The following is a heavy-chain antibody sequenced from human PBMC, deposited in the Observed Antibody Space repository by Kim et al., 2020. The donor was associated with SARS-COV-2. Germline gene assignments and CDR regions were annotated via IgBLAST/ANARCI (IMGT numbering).Heavy chain of an antibody. CDR3: ARELSAQYCSGGSCYSGDY. CDR1: GYIFTNYY. CDR2: INPSGGST. D-gene: IGHD2-15*01. Sequence: ASVKVSCKASGYIFTNYYMHWVRQAPGQGLEWMGRINPSGGSTSYAQKFQGRVTMTRDTSTSTVYMELSSLRSEDTAVYYCARELSAQYCSGGSCYSGDYWGQGTLVTVSS. J-gene: IGHJ4*02. V-gene: IGHV1-46*01.